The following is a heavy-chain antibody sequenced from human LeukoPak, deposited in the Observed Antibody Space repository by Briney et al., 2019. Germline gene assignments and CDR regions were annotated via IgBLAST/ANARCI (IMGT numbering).Heavy chain of an antibody. D-gene: IGHD2-2*01. CDR1: GFTFGHFA. Sequence: GRSLRLSGVASGFTFGHFAMHWVRQAPGKGLEWVASISFDGRIKYYGDSVEGRFSISRDNSQNTLYLQVDSLRVEDTAVYYCARMTLGYCTNTSCGYFDYWGQGSLVTVSS. CDR3: ARMTLGYCTNTSCGYFDY. J-gene: IGHJ4*02. V-gene: IGHV3-30*04. CDR2: ISFDGRIK.